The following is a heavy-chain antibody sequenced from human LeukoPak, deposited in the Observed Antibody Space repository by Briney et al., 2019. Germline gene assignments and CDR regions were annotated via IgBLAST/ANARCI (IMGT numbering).Heavy chain of an antibody. CDR3: ARTTEGYCSSASCFGFSYSYYMDV. Sequence: ASVKVSCKASGYTFTSHGISWVRQAPGQGLEWMGWISTYNGNTNYAQKLQGRVSMTTDTSTSTAYMDLRSLRSDDTAVYYCARTTEGYCSSASCFGFSYSYYMDVWGKGTTVTISS. V-gene: IGHV1-18*01. CDR1: GYTFTSHG. CDR2: ISTYNGNT. D-gene: IGHD2-2*01. J-gene: IGHJ6*03.